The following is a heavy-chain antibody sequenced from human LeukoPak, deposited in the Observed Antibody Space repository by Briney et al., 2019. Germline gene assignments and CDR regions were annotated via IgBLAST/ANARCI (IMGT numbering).Heavy chain of an antibody. V-gene: IGHV1-24*01. CDR3: ATDPLLNSGSYAVY. CDR1: GYTLTELS. D-gene: IGHD1-26*01. J-gene: IGHJ4*02. CDR2: FDPEDGET. Sequence: ASVKVSCKVSGYTLTELSMHWVRQAPGKGLEWMGGFDPEDGETIYAQKFQGRVTMTEDTSTDTAYMELSSLRSEDTAVYYCATDPLLNSGSYAVYWGQGTLVTVSS.